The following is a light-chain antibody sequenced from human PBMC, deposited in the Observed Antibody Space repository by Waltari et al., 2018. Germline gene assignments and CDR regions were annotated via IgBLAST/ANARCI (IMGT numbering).Light chain of an antibody. J-gene: IGLJ2*01. CDR2: KDT. Sequence: SSELTQPPSVSVSPGQPARLTCSGDALPRQFASWYQQKPGQAPVIVIYKDTGRPSEIPERFSGSSSGTTVTLTISGVQAEDEADYYCQSADASGTYKLFGGGTKLTVL. V-gene: IGLV3-25*03. CDR1: ALPRQF. CDR3: QSADASGTYKL.